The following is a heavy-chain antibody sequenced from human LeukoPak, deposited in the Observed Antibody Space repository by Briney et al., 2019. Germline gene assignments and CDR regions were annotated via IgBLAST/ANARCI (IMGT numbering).Heavy chain of an antibody. Sequence: PGGSLILSCAASGFTFSSYWMHWVHQAPGKGLVWVSRINGDGSSTSYADSVKGRFTISRDNAKNTLYLQMNSLRAEDTAVYYCARVRYDYYGMDVWGQGTTVTVSS. V-gene: IGHV3-74*01. CDR3: ARVRYDYYGMDV. D-gene: IGHD4-17*01. CDR1: GFTFSSYW. J-gene: IGHJ6*02. CDR2: INGDGSST.